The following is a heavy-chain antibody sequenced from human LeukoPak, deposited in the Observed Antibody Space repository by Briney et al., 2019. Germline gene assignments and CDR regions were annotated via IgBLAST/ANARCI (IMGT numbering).Heavy chain of an antibody. CDR1: GGSISGSSYY. Sequence: PSETLSLTCTVSGGSISGSSYYWGWIRQPPGKGLEWIGSIYYSGSTNYNPSLKSRVTISVDTSKNQFSLKLSSVTAADTAVYYCARERRFGGYGMDVWGQGTTVTVSS. D-gene: IGHD3-10*01. V-gene: IGHV4-39*07. CDR2: IYYSGST. CDR3: ARERRFGGYGMDV. J-gene: IGHJ6*02.